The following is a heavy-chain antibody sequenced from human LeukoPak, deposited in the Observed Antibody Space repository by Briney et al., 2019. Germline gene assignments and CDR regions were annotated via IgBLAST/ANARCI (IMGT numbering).Heavy chain of an antibody. Sequence: GASVKVSCKASGYTFTSYGISWVRQAPGQGLEWMGWISAYNGDTNYAQKLQGRVTMTTDTSTSTAYMELRSLRSDDTAVYYCARGELRLGELFSSPDYWGQGTLVTVSS. CDR1: GYTFTSYG. V-gene: IGHV1-18*01. CDR2: ISAYNGDT. D-gene: IGHD3-16*01. J-gene: IGHJ4*02. CDR3: ARGELRLGELFSSPDY.